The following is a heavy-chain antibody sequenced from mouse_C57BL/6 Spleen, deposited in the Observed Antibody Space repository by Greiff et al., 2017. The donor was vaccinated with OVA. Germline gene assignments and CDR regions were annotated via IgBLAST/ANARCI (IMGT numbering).Heavy chain of an antibody. Sequence: DVMLVESGGGLVKPGGSLKLSCAASGFTFSSYAMSWVRQTPEKRLEWVATISDGGSYTYYPDNVKGRFTISRDNAKNNLYLQMSHLKSEDTAMYYCARGAHYYGRGDYYAMDYWGQGTSVTVSS. CDR2: ISDGGSYT. D-gene: IGHD1-1*01. CDR3: ARGAHYYGRGDYYAMDY. V-gene: IGHV5-4*03. J-gene: IGHJ4*01. CDR1: GFTFSSYA.